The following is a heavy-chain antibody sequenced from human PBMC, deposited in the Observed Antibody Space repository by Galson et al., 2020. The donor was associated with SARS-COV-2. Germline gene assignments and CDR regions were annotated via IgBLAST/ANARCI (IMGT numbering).Heavy chain of an antibody. CDR3: ARDFGGSSSWYAPYYYYYGMDV. CDR2: INPNSGGT. J-gene: IGHJ6*02. V-gene: IGHV1-2*02. Sequence: ASVKVSCKASGYTFTGYYMHWVQQAPGQGLEWMGWINPNSGGTNYAQKFQGRVTMTRDTSISTAYMELSRLRSDDTAVYYCARDFGGSSSWYAPYYYYYGMDVWGQGTTVTVSS. D-gene: IGHD6-13*01. CDR1: GYTFTGYY.